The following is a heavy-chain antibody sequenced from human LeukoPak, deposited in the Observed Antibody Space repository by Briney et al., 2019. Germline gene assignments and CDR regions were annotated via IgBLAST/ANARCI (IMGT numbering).Heavy chain of an antibody. Sequence: GESLKISCKGSGYSFTSYWIGWVRQMPGKGLEWMGIIYPGDSDTRYSPSFQGQVTISADKSITTAYLEWSSLKASDTAIYYCARHGFGRYGSGASDYWGQGTLVTVSS. D-gene: IGHD3-10*01. V-gene: IGHV5-51*01. CDR1: GYSFTSYW. J-gene: IGHJ4*02. CDR3: ARHGFGRYGSGASDY. CDR2: IYPGDSDT.